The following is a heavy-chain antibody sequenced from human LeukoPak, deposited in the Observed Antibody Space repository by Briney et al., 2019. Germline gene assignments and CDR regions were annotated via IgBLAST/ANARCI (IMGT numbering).Heavy chain of an antibody. V-gene: IGHV1-2*04. Sequence: ASVKVSCKASGYTFAGYYMHWVRQAPGQGLEWMGWINPNSGGTNYAQKFQGWVTMTRDTSISTAYMELSRLRSDDTAVYYCARGDSYGSHFDYWGQGTLVTVSS. J-gene: IGHJ4*02. D-gene: IGHD5-18*01. CDR1: GYTFAGYY. CDR2: INPNSGGT. CDR3: ARGDSYGSHFDY.